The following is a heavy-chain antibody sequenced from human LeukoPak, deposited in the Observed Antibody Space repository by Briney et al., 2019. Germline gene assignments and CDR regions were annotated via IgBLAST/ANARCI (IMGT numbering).Heavy chain of an antibody. J-gene: IGHJ6*03. D-gene: IGHD3-22*01. V-gene: IGHV4-61*01. Sequence: SETLSLTCTVSGGSISSGSYYWSWIRQPPGKGLEWIGYIYYNAKTNYNPSLKSRVTISEDPSKNQFSLKVTSVTAADTAVYYCARDWGSSGYYHEDYYYYMDVWGTGTMVTVSS. CDR2: IYYNAKT. CDR3: ARDWGSSGYYHEDYYYYMDV. CDR1: GGSISSGSYY.